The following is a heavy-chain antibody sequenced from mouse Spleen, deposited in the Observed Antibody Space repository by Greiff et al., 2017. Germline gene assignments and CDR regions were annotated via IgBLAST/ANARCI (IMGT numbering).Heavy chain of an antibody. Sequence: EVKLMESGGGLVQPGGSRKLSCAASGFTFSSFGMHWVRQAPEKGLEWVAYISSGSSTIYYADTVKGRFTISRDNPKNTLFLQMTSLRSEDTAMYYCARGVYYGNYGGVDYWGQGTTLTVSS. J-gene: IGHJ2*01. V-gene: IGHV5-17*02. CDR1: GFTFSSFG. D-gene: IGHD2-1*01. CDR3: ARGVYYGNYGGVDY. CDR2: ISSGSSTI.